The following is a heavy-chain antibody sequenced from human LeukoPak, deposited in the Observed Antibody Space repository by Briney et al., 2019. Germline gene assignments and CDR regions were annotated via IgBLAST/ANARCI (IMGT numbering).Heavy chain of an antibody. CDR2: VDPEDGET. CDR1: GYTFTDYY. V-gene: IGHV1-69-2*01. J-gene: IGHJ4*02. D-gene: IGHD1-26*01. CDR3: ATGVGATSEVSFDY. Sequence: ASVTVSCKVSGYTFTDYYMHWVQQAPGKGLEWMGLVDPEDGETIYAEKCQGRVTITADTSTDTAYMELSSLRSEDTAVYYCATGVGATSEVSFDYWGQGTLVTVSS.